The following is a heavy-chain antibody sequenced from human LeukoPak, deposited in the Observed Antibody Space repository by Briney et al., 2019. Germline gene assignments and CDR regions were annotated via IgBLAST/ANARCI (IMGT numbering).Heavy chain of an antibody. CDR1: GFTFSSYW. CDR2: IKQDGSEK. D-gene: IGHD2-15*01. V-gene: IGHV3-7*03. Sequence: PGGSLRLSCAASGFTFSSYWMSWVRQAPGKGLEWVANIKQDGSEKYYVDSVKGRFTMSRDNAKNSLYLQMNSLRAEDTAVYYCAKEGVVVVAASFDYWGQGTLVTVSS. J-gene: IGHJ4*02. CDR3: AKEGVVVVAASFDY.